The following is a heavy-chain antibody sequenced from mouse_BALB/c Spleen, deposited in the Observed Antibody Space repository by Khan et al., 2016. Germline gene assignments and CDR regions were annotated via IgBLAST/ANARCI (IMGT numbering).Heavy chain of an antibody. D-gene: IGHD2-14*01. Sequence: QIQLVQSGPELKKPGETVKISCKASGYTFTDYSMHWVKQAPGKGFKWMGWINTETAEPTYADDFKGRFAFSLETSASTAYLQIDNLKNEDTATYFRAKGYYRYDVWYFDVWGAGTTVTVSS. CDR2: INTETAEP. J-gene: IGHJ1*01. V-gene: IGHV9-2-1*01. CDR3: AKGYYRYDVWYFDV. CDR1: GYTFTDYS.